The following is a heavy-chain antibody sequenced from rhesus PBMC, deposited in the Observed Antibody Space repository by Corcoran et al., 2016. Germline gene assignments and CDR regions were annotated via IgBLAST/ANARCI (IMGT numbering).Heavy chain of an antibody. CDR3: ARARRWLAVNYFDY. D-gene: IGHD6-37*01. J-gene: IGHJ4*01. V-gene: IGHV2-174*01. Sequence: QVTLKESGPALVKPTQTLTLTCTFSGFSLTTSGMGVGWIRQPPGKALEWLALIYWDDDKRYSTSLKSRLTISKDTSKNQVVLTMTNMDPVDTATYYCARARRWLAVNYFDYWGQGVLVTVSS. CDR2: IYWDDDK. CDR1: GFSLTTSGMG.